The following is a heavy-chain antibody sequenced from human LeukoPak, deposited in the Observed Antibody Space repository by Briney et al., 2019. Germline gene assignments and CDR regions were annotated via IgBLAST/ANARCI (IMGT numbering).Heavy chain of an antibody. D-gene: IGHD3-22*01. CDR3: ARTRKDYYDNSGLFDS. J-gene: IGHJ4*02. CDR2: ISSSGSTM. Sequence: GGSLRLSCAASGFTFSGYYMSWIRQAPGMGLEWVSYISSSGSTMYYGDSVKGRFTISRDNAKNSLFLQMNSLRAEDTAVYFCARTRKDYYDNSGLFDSWGQGTLVTVSS. V-gene: IGHV3-11*01. CDR1: GFTFSGYY.